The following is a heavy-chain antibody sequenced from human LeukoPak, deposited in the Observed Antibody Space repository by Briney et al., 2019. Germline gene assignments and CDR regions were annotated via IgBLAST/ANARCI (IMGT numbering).Heavy chain of an antibody. V-gene: IGHV1-46*01. J-gene: IGHJ5*02. CDR3: ARQLRSPRRWFDP. D-gene: IGHD3-3*01. CDR2: INPSGGST. Sequence: GASVKVSCKASGYTFTSYYMHWLRQAPVQGLEWMGIINPSGGSTSYAQKFQGRVTMTRDTSTSTVYMELSSLRSEDTAVYYCARQLRSPRRWFDPWGQGTLVTVSS. CDR1: GYTFTSYY.